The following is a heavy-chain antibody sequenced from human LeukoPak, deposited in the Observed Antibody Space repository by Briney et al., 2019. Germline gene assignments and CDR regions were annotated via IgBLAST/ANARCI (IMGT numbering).Heavy chain of an antibody. CDR1: GFTFSSYA. CDR3: VVISDY. Sequence: GESLKISCAASGFTFSSYAMGWVRQAPGKGLEWVSAISGSGGSTYYADSVKGRFTTSRDNSKNTLYLQMNSLRAEDTAVYYCVVISDYWGQGTLVTVSS. J-gene: IGHJ4*02. V-gene: IGHV3-23*01. D-gene: IGHD3-22*01. CDR2: ISGSGGST.